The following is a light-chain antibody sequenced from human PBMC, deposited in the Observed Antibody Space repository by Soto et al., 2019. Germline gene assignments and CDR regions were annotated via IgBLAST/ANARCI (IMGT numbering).Light chain of an antibody. CDR1: SSDVGGYNY. Sequence: QSALTQPASVSGSPGQSITISCTGTSSDVGGYNYVSWYQQHPGKAPKLMIYDVSNRPSGVSNRFSGSKSGNTASLTISGLQAEDEAYYFCSSYTSSSTYVFGTWTKLTVL. CDR2: DVS. CDR3: SSYTSSSTYV. V-gene: IGLV2-14*01. J-gene: IGLJ1*01.